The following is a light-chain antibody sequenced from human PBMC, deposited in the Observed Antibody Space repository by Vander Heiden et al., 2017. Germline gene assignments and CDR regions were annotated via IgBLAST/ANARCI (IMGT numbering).Light chain of an antibody. Sequence: QSVLTQPPSACGTPGQRFTSPCSGTSSNLGSNTVNWYQQLPGAAPKLIIDTNIHPPSGPPDRLSGSTSGTSASPATGGLESEDEADYYCASYDDRLNGRVFGGGTKLTVL. J-gene: IGLJ3*02. CDR3: ASYDDRLNGRV. V-gene: IGLV1-44*01. CDR2: TNI. CDR1: SSNLGSNT.